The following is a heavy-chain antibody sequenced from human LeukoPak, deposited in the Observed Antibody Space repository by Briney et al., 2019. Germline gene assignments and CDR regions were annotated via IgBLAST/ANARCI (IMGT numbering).Heavy chain of an antibody. CDR3: ASIDSSADYFDY. V-gene: IGHV4-59*11. CDR2: IYYSGST. Sequence: PSQTLSLTCTVSTGFITSHYWSWIRQPPGKGLEWIGYIYYSGSTNNNPSLKSRVTISVDTSKNQFSLKLSSVTAADTAVYYCASIDSSADYFDYWGQGTLVTVSS. J-gene: IGHJ4*02. CDR1: TGFITSHY. D-gene: IGHD3-22*01.